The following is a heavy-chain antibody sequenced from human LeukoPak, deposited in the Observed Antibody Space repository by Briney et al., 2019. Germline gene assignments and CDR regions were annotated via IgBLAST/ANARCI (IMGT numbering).Heavy chain of an antibody. Sequence: EASVKVSCKASGGTFSSYAISWVRQATGQGLEWMGGIIPIFGTANYAQKFQGRVTITADESTSTAYMELSSLRSEDTAVYYCARDGAGATLPDYWGQGTLVTVSS. J-gene: IGHJ4*02. CDR2: IIPIFGTA. V-gene: IGHV1-69*13. CDR1: GGTFSSYA. D-gene: IGHD1-26*01. CDR3: ARDGAGATLPDY.